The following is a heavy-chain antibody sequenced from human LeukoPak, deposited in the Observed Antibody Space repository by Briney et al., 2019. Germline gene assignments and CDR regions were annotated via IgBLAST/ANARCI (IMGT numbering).Heavy chain of an antibody. CDR3: ARGQGRFDYDSSGYYITDLDF. CDR1: GDSLRSYY. V-gene: IGHV4-59*01. CDR2: IPYSGST. Sequence: SETLSLTCTVSGDSLRSYYWSWIRQPPGQGLEWHGYIPYSGSTHYNPSLKSRVTMAVNTSKNQFSLILTAVSAADTAVYYGARGQGRFDYDSSGYYITDLDFWGQGTLVTVSS. D-gene: IGHD3-22*01. J-gene: IGHJ4*02.